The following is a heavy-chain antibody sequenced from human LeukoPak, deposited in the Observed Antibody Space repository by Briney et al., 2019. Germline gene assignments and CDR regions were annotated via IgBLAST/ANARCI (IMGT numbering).Heavy chain of an antibody. V-gene: IGHV3-48*03. CDR2: IGASDVSDV. J-gene: IGHJ4*02. CDR3: ARASRDGYAY. D-gene: IGHD5-24*01. Sequence: GGSLRLSCAASGFTFRIYGMNWLRQAPGTGLRWVAYIGASDVSDVYSADSVAGRFPISRDDAKSSLYLQMNSLTAEDTGVYYCARASRDGYAYWGRGTPVSVSS. CDR1: GFTFRIYG.